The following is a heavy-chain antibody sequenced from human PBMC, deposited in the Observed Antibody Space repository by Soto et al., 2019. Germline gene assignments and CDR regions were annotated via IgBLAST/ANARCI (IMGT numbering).Heavy chain of an antibody. CDR1: GGTVSSYA. V-gene: IGHV1-69*01. J-gene: IGHJ4*02. D-gene: IGHD3-10*01. CDR2: FIPIFVSA. CDR3: ARDVSSDTTGFRGYDL. Sequence: QLHLVQSGAEVKKAGSSVKVSCKASGGTVSSYAITWVRQAPGKGIEWMGVFIPIFVSAHYAPKSQGRITITADESTSTAYMELSRLTSEDTAIYYCARDVSSDTTGFRGYDLGGQGTQVTVSS.